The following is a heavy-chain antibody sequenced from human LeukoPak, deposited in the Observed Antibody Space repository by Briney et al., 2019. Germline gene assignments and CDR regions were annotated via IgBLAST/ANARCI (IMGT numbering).Heavy chain of an antibody. D-gene: IGHD6-13*01. J-gene: IGHJ4*02. CDR3: ARGSRAAAGKSLGY. CDR2: INTNTGNP. CDR1: GYTFTSYA. V-gene: IGHV7-4-1*02. Sequence: ASVTVSCKASGYTFTSYAMNWVRQAPGQGLEWMGWINTNTGNPTYAQGFTGRFVFSLDTSVSTAYLQISSLRAEDTAVYYCARGSRAAAGKSLGYWGQGTLVTVSS.